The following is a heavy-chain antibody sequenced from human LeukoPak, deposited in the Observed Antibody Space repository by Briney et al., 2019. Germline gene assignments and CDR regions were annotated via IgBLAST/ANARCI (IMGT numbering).Heavy chain of an antibody. CDR1: EFTFSSYS. Sequence: PGGSLRLSCTVSEFTFSSYSMNWVRQAPGKGLEWVASINRGATHIYYADSMKGRFTISRDDAKSSLYLQMNSLRAEDTAVYYCVRLRRNSDSSGYYYYYDYWGQGILVTVSS. J-gene: IGHJ4*02. CDR3: VRLRRNSDSSGYYYYYDY. D-gene: IGHD3-22*01. CDR2: INRGATHI. V-gene: IGHV3-21*01.